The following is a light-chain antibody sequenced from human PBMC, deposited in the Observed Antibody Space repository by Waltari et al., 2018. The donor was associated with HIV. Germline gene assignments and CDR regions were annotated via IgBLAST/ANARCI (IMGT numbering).Light chain of an antibody. V-gene: IGLV2-14*01. CDR1: VVDSGPEIY. J-gene: IGLJ1*01. CDR3: SSYSTSTSLFV. Sequence: QSALAQPASVSGSPGQSITISCAGAVVDSGPEIYVSWYQQHPARAPRPFIYMLAKPPSAVSARCSGASSGMSATLTISGLQSDDEAHYYCSSYSTSTSLFVFGTGTRVTVL. CDR2: MLA.